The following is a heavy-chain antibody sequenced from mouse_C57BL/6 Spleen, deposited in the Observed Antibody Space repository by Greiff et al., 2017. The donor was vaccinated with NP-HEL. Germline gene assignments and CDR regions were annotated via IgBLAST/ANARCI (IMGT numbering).Heavy chain of an antibody. CDR1: GFSLTSYG. D-gene: IGHD2-5*01. J-gene: IGHJ1*03. CDR2: IWSGGST. Sequence: VQLQQSGPGLVQPSQSLSITCTVSGFSLTSYGVHWVRQSPGKGLEWLGVIWSGGSTDYNAAFISRLSISKDNSKSQVFFKMNSLQADDTAIYYWARNGDSNYEDWYFDVWGTGTTVTVSS. V-gene: IGHV2-2*01. CDR3: ARNGDSNYEDWYFDV.